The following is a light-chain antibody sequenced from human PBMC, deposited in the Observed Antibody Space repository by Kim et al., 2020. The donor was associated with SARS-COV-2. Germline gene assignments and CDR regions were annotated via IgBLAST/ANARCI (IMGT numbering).Light chain of an antibody. CDR3: QAWDSSTGV. V-gene: IGLV3-1*01. CDR1: KLGDKY. J-gene: IGLJ1*01. CDR2: QDI. Sequence: SYELTQPPSVSVSPGQTASITCSGDKLGDKYASWYQHKPGQSPVLVIYQDIKRPSGIPERFSGSNSGNTATLTISGTQAMDEADYYCQAWDSSTGVFGTGTKVTVL.